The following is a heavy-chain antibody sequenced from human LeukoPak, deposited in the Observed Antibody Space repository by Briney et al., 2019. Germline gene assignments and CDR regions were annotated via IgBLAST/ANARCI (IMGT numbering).Heavy chain of an antibody. V-gene: IGHV4-34*01. CDR3: ARYQSGYYLDY. CDR2: INHSGST. CDR1: GGPFSGYY. Sequence: SETLSLTCAVYGGPFSGYYWSWIRQPPGKGLERIGEINHSGSTNYNPSLKSRVTISVDTSKNQFSLKLSSVTAADTAVYYCARYQSGYYLDYWGQGTLVTVSS. D-gene: IGHD3-3*01. J-gene: IGHJ4*02.